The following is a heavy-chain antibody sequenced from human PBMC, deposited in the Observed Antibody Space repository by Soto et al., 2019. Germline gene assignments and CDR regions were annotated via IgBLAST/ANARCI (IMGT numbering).Heavy chain of an antibody. D-gene: IGHD2-2*01. Sequence: GGSLRLSCAASGFSFSDYSMNWVRQAPGKGLERVSSISGSSSYIYYADSLKGRFTVSRDNAKKSLYLQMNSLRAEDTAMYYCARDGAYCSGTGCRDYYHYMDVWGKGTTVTVSS. V-gene: IGHV3-21*01. J-gene: IGHJ6*03. CDR2: ISGSSSYI. CDR1: GFSFSDYS. CDR3: ARDGAYCSGTGCRDYYHYMDV.